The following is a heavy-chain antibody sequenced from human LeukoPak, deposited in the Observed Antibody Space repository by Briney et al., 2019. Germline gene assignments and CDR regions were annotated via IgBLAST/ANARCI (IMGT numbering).Heavy chain of an antibody. V-gene: IGHV4-59*01. CDR1: GGSISSYY. D-gene: IGHD5-12*01. CDR3: ARPNRYDLYFDY. J-gene: IGHJ4*02. CDR2: IYYSGSS. Sequence: SETLSLTCTVSGGSISSYYWSWIRQPPGKGLEWIGYIYYSGSSNYNPSLKSRVTISVDTSKNQFSLKLSSVTAADTAVYYCARPNRYDLYFDYWGQGTLVTVSS.